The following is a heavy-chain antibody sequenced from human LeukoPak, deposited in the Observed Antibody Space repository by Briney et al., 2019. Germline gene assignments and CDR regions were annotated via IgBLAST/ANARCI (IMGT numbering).Heavy chain of an antibody. CDR1: GYTFTGNY. V-gene: IGHV1-2*02. CDR2: INPNSGGT. J-gene: IGHJ6*02. D-gene: IGHD1-26*01. Sequence: ASVKVSCKAPGYTFTGNYVHWVRQAPGQGLEWMGWINPNSGGTNYAQKFRGRVTMTRDTSISTAYMELSRLRSDDTAVYYCAREGPMWGAGDVWGQGTTVTVSS. CDR3: AREGPMWGAGDV.